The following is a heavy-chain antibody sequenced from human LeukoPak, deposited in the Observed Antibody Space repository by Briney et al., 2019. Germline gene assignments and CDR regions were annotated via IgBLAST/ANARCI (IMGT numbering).Heavy chain of an antibody. CDR3: ARDDIEMTTMGYYFDY. V-gene: IGHV3-48*03. CDR2: ISSDGITI. Sequence: GGSLRLSCAASGFTFSSYEMNWVRQAPGKGLEWVSYISSDGITIYYADSVKGRFTISRDNAKSSLYLQMHSLRAEDTALYYCARDDIEMTTMGYYFDYWGQGILVTVSS. D-gene: IGHD5-24*01. J-gene: IGHJ4*02. CDR1: GFTFSSYE.